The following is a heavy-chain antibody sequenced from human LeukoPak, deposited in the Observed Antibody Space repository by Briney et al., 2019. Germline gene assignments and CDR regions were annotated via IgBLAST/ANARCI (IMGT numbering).Heavy chain of an antibody. J-gene: IGHJ4*02. CDR2: ISSSGSTI. CDR3: ARDGIAAAGTVDY. Sequence: PGGSLRLSCAASGFTFSSYAMSWVRQAPGKGLEWVSYISSSGSTIYYADSVKGRFTISRDNAKNSLYLQMNSLRAEDTAVYYCARDGIAAAGTVDYWGQGTLVTVSS. V-gene: IGHV3-48*04. D-gene: IGHD6-13*01. CDR1: GFTFSSYA.